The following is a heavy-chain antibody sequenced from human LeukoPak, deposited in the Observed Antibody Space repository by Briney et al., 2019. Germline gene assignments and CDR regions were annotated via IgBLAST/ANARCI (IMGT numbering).Heavy chain of an antibody. Sequence: PSETLSLTCAVYGGSFSGYYWSWIRQPPGKGLEWIGEINHSGSTNYNPSLKSRVTISVDTSKNQFSLKLSSVTAADTAVYYCARELFRRTYYYGSGSYYWFDPWGQGTLVTVSS. CDR3: ARELFRRTYYYGSGSYYWFDP. V-gene: IGHV4-34*01. CDR1: GGSFSGYY. CDR2: INHSGST. J-gene: IGHJ5*02. D-gene: IGHD3-10*01.